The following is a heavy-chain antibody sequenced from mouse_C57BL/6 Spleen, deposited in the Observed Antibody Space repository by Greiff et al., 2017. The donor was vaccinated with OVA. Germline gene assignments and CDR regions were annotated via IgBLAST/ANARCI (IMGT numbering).Heavy chain of an antibody. Sequence: EVQLQQSVAELVRPGASVKLSCTASGFNIQNTYMHWVKQRPEQGLEWIGRIDPANGNTKYAPKFQGKATITADTSSNTAYLQLSSLTSEDTAIYYCALYGPGRRAMDYWGQGTSVTVSS. CDR2: IDPANGNT. D-gene: IGHD1-1*01. V-gene: IGHV14-3*01. CDR1: GFNIQNTY. J-gene: IGHJ4*01. CDR3: ALYGPGRRAMDY.